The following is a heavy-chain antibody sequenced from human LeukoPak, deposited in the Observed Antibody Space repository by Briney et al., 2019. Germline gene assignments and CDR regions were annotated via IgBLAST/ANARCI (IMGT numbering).Heavy chain of an antibody. CDR1: GVTFSSYE. Sequence: GGSLRLSCAASGVTFSSYEMNWVRQAPGKGLEWVSYISSSANTIYYADSVKGRFTISRDNAKNSLYLQMHSLRAEDTAVYYCASDSFPWIQLWFYGMDVWGQGTTVSVCS. CDR3: ASDSFPWIQLWFYGMDV. D-gene: IGHD5-18*01. J-gene: IGHJ6*02. CDR2: ISSSANTI. V-gene: IGHV3-48*03.